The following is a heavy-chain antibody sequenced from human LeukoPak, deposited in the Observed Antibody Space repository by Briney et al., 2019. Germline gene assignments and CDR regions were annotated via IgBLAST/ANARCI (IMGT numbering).Heavy chain of an antibody. Sequence: SETLSLTCTVSGGSISSGGYYWSWIRQHPGKGLEWIGYIYYSGSTNYNPSLKSRVTISVDTSKNQFSLKLSSVTAADTAVYYCARLIGTGGVHFDYWGQGTLVTVSS. D-gene: IGHD7-27*01. CDR1: GGSISSGGYY. CDR2: IYYSGST. CDR3: ARLIGTGGVHFDY. J-gene: IGHJ4*02. V-gene: IGHV4-61*08.